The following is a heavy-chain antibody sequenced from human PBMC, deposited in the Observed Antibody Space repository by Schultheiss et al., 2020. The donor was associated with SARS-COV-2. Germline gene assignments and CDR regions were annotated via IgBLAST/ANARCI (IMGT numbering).Heavy chain of an antibody. CDR2: IYYSGST. J-gene: IGHJ4*02. CDR3: AREVQMYSSLDY. Sequence: SQTLSLTCTVSGGSVSSGSYYWSWIRQPPGKGLEWIGYIYYSGSTNYNPSLKSRVTISVDTSKNQFSLKLSSVTAADTAVYYCAREVQMYSSLDYWGQGTLVTVSS. D-gene: IGHD6-13*01. CDR1: GGSVSSGSYY. V-gene: IGHV4-61*01.